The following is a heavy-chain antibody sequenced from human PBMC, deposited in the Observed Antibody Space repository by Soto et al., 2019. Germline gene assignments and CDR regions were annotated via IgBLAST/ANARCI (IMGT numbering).Heavy chain of an antibody. Sequence: PSETLSLTCTVSGGSISSYYWSWIRQPPGKGLEWIGYIYYSGSTNYNPSLKSRVTISVDTSKNQFSLKLSSVTAADTAVYYCARVVSGIADRNWFDPWGQGTLVTVSS. CDR2: IYYSGST. CDR3: ARVVSGIADRNWFDP. J-gene: IGHJ5*02. V-gene: IGHV4-59*01. D-gene: IGHD6-13*01. CDR1: GGSISSYY.